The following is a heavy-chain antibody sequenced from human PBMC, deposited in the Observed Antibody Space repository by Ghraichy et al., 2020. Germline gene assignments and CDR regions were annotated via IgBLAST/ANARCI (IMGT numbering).Heavy chain of an antibody. V-gene: IGHV1-18*04. CDR1: GYTFTSYG. J-gene: IGHJ6*02. CDR3: ARDNPYYYGMDV. Sequence: ASVKVSCKASGYTFTSYGVSWVRQAPGQGLEWMGWISTYNGNTNYAQKLQGRVTMTTDTSTSTAYMELRSLRSDDTAVYYCARDNPYYYGMDVWGQGTTVTVSS. CDR2: ISTYNGNT.